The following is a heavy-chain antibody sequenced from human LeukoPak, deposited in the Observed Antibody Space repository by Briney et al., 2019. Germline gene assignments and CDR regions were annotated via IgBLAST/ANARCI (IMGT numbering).Heavy chain of an antibody. CDR1: GFTFSSYW. CDR3: ARDVVWGGYRDGYYYYGMDV. J-gene: IGHJ6*02. Sequence: GGSLRLSCAASGFTFSSYWMSWVRQAPGKGLEWVANIKQDGSEKYYVDSVKGRFTISRDNAKNSLYLQMNSLRAEDTAVYYCARDVVWGGYRDGYYYYGMDVWGQGTTVTVSS. D-gene: IGHD3-16*02. V-gene: IGHV3-7*01. CDR2: IKQDGSEK.